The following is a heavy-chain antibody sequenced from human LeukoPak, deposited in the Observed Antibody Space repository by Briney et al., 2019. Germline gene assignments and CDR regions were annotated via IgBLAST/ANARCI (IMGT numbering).Heavy chain of an antibody. D-gene: IGHD6-6*01. V-gene: IGHV3-74*01. CDR1: GFTFSSYW. Sequence: GGSLRLSCAASGFTFSSYWMHWVRQAPGNGLVWVSHINSDGSSTTYANSVKGLFTISRDNAKNTLYLQMNSLRAEDTAVYYCARRAYSSWSPPFDYWGQGTLVTVSS. CDR2: INSDGSST. CDR3: ARRAYSSWSPPFDY. J-gene: IGHJ4*02.